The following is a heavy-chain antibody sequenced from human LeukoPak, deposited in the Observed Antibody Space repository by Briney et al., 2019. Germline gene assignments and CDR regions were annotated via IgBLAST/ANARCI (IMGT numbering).Heavy chain of an antibody. Sequence: PGGSLRLSCAASGFTFSSYWMSWVRQAPGKGLEWVANIKQDGSEKYYVDSVKGLFTISRDNAKNSLYLQMNSLRAEDTAVYYCATFPPYYYYYYMDVWGKGTTVTVSS. D-gene: IGHD2-21*01. CDR2: IKQDGSEK. CDR3: ATFPPYYYYYYMDV. CDR1: GFTFSSYW. V-gene: IGHV3-7*01. J-gene: IGHJ6*03.